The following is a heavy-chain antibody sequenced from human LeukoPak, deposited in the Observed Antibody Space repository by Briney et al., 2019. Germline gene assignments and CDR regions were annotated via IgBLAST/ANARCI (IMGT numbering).Heavy chain of an antibody. CDR2: IKQDGSEE. V-gene: IGHV3-7*02. CDR1: GFSFGSYW. J-gene: IGHJ4*02. D-gene: IGHD3-22*01. Sequence: GGSLRLSCAASGFSFGSYWMSWVRQAPGKGLEWVANIKQDGSEEDYVDSVKGRFTISRDNAKNSLYLQMNSLRAEDTAVYYCATRGYYYDSGGYSYFDYWGQGTLVTVSS. CDR3: ATRGYYYDSGGYSYFDY.